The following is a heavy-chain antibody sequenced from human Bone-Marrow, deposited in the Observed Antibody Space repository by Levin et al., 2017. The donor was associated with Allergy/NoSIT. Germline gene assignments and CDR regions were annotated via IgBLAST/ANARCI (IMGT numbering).Heavy chain of an antibody. CDR2: IDSGGST. Sequence: PGGSLRLSCAASGFTVSSNYMSWVRQAPGKGLEWVSVIDSGGSTYYADSVKGRFTISRDNSKNTVHLQMNSLRAEDTAVYFCARDGHTTGNYVTWGQGTLVTVAS. D-gene: IGHD1-7*01. J-gene: IGHJ5*02. CDR1: GFTVSSNY. V-gene: IGHV3-53*01. CDR3: ARDGHTTGNYVT.